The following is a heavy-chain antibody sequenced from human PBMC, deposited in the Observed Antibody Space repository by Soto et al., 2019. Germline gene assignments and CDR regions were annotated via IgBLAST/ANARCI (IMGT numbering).Heavy chain of an antibody. CDR1: GYTFTGYA. J-gene: IGHJ4*02. V-gene: IGHV1-3*05. D-gene: IGHD6-19*01. CDR2: INAGNGNT. Sequence: QVQVVQSGAEEKKPGASVKVSCTASGYTFTGYAMHWVRQAPGQRLEWMGWINAGNGNTKYSQKFQGRVTITRDTSASTAYMEVSSLRSEDTAVYYCARAVAVPADFDYWGQGTLVTVSS. CDR3: ARAVAVPADFDY.